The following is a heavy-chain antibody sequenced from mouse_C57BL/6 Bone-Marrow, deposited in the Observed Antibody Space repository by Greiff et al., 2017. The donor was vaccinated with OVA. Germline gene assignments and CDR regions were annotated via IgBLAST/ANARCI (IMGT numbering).Heavy chain of an antibody. J-gene: IGHJ4*01. CDR2: IWGVGST. CDR1: GFSLTSYG. D-gene: IGHD3-1*01. Sequence: MQVVESGPGLVAPSQSLSITCTVSGFSLTSYGVDWVRQSPGKGLEWLGVIWGVGSTNYNSALKSRLSISKDNSKSQVFLKMNSLQTDDTAMYYCASGAMMDYWGQGTSVTVSS. CDR3: ASGAMMDY. V-gene: IGHV2-6*01.